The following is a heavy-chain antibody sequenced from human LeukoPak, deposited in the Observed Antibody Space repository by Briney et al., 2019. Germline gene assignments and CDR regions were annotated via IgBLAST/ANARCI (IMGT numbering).Heavy chain of an antibody. Sequence: GASVKVSCKASGYTFTSYDINWVRQATGQGLEWMGWMNPNSGNTGYAQKFQGRVTMTRNTSISTAYMKLSSLRSEDTAVYYCARVGYSSSWYVYYYGMDVWGQGTTVTVSS. CDR2: MNPNSGNT. CDR3: ARVGYSSSWYVYYYGMDV. CDR1: GYTFTSYD. V-gene: IGHV1-8*01. D-gene: IGHD6-13*01. J-gene: IGHJ6*02.